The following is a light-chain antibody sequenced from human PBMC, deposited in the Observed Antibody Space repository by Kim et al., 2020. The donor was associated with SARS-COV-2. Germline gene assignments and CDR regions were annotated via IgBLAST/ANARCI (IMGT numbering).Light chain of an antibody. J-gene: IGKJ1*01. V-gene: IGKV3-20*01. CDR3: QQYGRSPWT. CDR1: QSVSSGY. Sequence: FPGERATLPCRASQSVSSGYLAWYQQKPGQAPRLLIYGASSRATGIPDRFSGSGSGTDFTRTISRLEPEDCAVYFWQQYGRSPWTFGQGTKVDIK. CDR2: GAS.